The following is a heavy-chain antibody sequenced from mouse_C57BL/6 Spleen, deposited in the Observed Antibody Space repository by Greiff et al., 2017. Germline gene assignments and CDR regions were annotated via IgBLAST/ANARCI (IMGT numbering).Heavy chain of an antibody. CDR3: TVWLGYAMDY. D-gene: IGHD2-10*02. CDR2: IDPENGDT. CDR1: GFNIKDDY. V-gene: IGHV14-4*01. Sequence: EVQLQQSGAELVRPGASVTLSCTASGFNIKDDYMHWVKQRPEQGLEWIGWIDPENGDTEYASKFQGKATITADTSSNTAYLQLSSLTSEDTAVYYCTVWLGYAMDYWGQGTSVTVSS. J-gene: IGHJ4*01.